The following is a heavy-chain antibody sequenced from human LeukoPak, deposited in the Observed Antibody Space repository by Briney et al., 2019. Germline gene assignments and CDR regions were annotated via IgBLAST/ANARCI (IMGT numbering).Heavy chain of an antibody. CDR1: GGSISSGDYY. V-gene: IGHV4-30-4*08. Sequence: SQTLSLTCTVSGGSISSGDYYWSWIRLPPGKGLEWIGYIYYSGSTYYNPSLKSRVTISVDTSKNQFSLKLSSVTAADTAVYYCASDSGGYCSGGSCYSDYWGQGTLVTVSS. CDR3: ASDSGGYCSGGSCYSDY. CDR2: IYYSGST. D-gene: IGHD2-15*01. J-gene: IGHJ4*02.